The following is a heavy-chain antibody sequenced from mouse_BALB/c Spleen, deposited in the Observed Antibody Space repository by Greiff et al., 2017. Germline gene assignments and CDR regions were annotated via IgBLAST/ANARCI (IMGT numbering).Heavy chain of an antibody. CDR3: ARKLVVADAMDY. CDR1: GYTFTSYW. D-gene: IGHD1-1*01. CDR2: INPSTGYT. V-gene: IGHV1-7*01. Sequence: QVHVQQSGAELAKPGASVKMSCKASGYTFTSYWMHWVKQRPGHGLEWIGYINPSTGYTEYNQKFKDKATLTADKSSSTAYMQLSSLTSEDSAVYYCARKLVVADAMDYWGQGTSVTVSS. J-gene: IGHJ4*01.